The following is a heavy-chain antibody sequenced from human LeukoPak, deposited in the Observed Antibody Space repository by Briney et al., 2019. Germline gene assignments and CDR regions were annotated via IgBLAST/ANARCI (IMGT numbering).Heavy chain of an antibody. CDR3: ARSKVRHYYDINWFDP. CDR2: IYYSGST. D-gene: IGHD3-22*01. V-gene: IGHV4-61*01. J-gene: IGHJ5*02. Sequence: PSETLSLTCTVSGGSVSSGRYYWSWIRQPPGKGLEWIGYIYYSGSTNYNPSLKSRVTISVDTSKNQFSLKLSSVTAADTAVYYCARSKVRHYYDINWFDPWGQGTLVTVSS. CDR1: GGSVSSGRYY.